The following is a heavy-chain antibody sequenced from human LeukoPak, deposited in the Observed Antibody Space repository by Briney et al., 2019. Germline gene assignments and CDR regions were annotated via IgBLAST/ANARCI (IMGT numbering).Heavy chain of an antibody. J-gene: IGHJ4*02. CDR1: GGSISSGDYY. Sequence: NPSETLSLTCTVSGGSISSGDYYWSWIRQPPGKGLEWIGYIYYSGSTYYNPSLKSRVTISVDTSKNQFSLKLSSVTAADTAVYYCARDFGYSYGYGFDYWGQGTLVTVSS. V-gene: IGHV4-30-4*02. CDR2: IYYSGST. D-gene: IGHD5-18*01. CDR3: ARDFGYSYGYGFDY.